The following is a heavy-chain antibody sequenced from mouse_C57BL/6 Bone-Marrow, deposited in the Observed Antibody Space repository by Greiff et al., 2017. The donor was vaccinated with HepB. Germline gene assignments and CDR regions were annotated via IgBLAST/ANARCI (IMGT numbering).Heavy chain of an antibody. J-gene: IGHJ4*01. Sequence: VQLKESGAELVRPGASVKLSCTASGFNIKDDYMHWVKQRPEQGLEWIGWIDPENGDTEYASKFQGKATITADTSSNTAYLQLSSLTSEDTAVYYCTLYYGYYPSSYYYAMDYWGQGTSVTVSS. CDR1: GFNIKDDY. D-gene: IGHD2-3*01. CDR3: TLYYGYYPSSYYYAMDY. V-gene: IGHV14-4*01. CDR2: IDPENGDT.